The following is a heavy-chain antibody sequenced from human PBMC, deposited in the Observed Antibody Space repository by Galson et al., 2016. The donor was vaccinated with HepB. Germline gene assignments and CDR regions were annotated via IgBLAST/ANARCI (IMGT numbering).Heavy chain of an antibody. V-gene: IGHV3-74*01. CDR2: IGPDGSGT. J-gene: IGHJ4*02. Sequence: LRLSCAASGFSISTYWMHWLRQGPGKGLEWVSRIGPDGSGTLFGDSVKGRFTISKDNAKNTLSPQMNSLRVEDTAVYYCVRDQSPGGVAYWGQGALVTVSS. D-gene: IGHD3-16*01. CDR3: VRDQSPGGVAY. CDR1: GFSISTYW.